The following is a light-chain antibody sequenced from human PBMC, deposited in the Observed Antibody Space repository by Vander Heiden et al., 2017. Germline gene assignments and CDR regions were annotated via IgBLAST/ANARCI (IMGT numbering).Light chain of an antibody. V-gene: IGLV2-14*01. CDR2: DVS. CDR3: SSYTSTSTLYV. J-gene: IGLJ1*01. Sequence: QSALTQPAAVPGSPGQSTTIPCSGTSSDIGAYSYVSWFQQHPDKAPKLIIYDVSIRPSGVSNRFSGSKSGNTASLTISGLLPEDEADYFCSSYTSTSTLYVFGAGTKVTVL. CDR1: SSDIGAYSY.